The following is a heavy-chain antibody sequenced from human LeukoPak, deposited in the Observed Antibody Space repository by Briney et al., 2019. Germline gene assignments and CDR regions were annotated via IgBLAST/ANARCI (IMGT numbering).Heavy chain of an antibody. CDR1: GGTFSSYA. CDR3: ARQYYDFWSGYYFSFSGPHLNWWFDP. J-gene: IGHJ5*02. V-gene: IGHV1-69*05. Sequence: SVKVSCKASGGTFSSYAISWVRQAPGQGLEWMGGIIPIFGTANYAQKFQGRVTITTDESTSTAYMELSSLRPEDTAVYYCARQYYDFWSGYYFSFSGPHLNWWFDPWGQGTLVTISS. D-gene: IGHD3-3*01. CDR2: IIPIFGTA.